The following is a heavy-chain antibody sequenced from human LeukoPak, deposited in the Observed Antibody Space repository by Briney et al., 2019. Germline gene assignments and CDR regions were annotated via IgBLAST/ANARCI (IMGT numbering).Heavy chain of an antibody. D-gene: IGHD3-10*01. CDR1: GYTLTELS. V-gene: IGHV1-24*01. CDR2: FDPEDGET. J-gene: IGHJ5*02. CDR3: ATGVPYYGSGSYFSYPRVRWFDP. Sequence: ASVEVSCKVSGYTLTELSMHWVRQAPGKGLEWMGGFDPEDGETIYAQKFQGRVTMTEDTSTDTAYMELSSLRSEDTAVYYCATGVPYYGSGSYFSYPRVRWFDPWGQGTLVTVSS.